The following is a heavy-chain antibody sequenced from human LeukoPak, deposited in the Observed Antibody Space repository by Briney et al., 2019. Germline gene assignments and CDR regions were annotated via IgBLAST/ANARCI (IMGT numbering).Heavy chain of an antibody. CDR2: ISNSGGST. J-gene: IGHJ4*02. CDR3: AKETSSSFDY. Sequence: PGGSLRLSCAASGFTFSSYAMNWVRRAPGKGLEWVSGISNSGGSTYYADSVKGRFPISRDNSKNTLYLQMNSLRAEDTAVYYCAKETSSSFDYWGQGTLVTVSS. CDR1: GFTFSSYA. V-gene: IGHV3-23*01. D-gene: IGHD6-6*01.